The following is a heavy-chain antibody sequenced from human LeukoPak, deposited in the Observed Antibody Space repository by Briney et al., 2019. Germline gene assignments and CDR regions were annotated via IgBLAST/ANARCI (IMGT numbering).Heavy chain of an antibody. D-gene: IGHD2-21*02. Sequence: ASVKVSYKVSGYTLTELSMHWVRQAPGKGLEWMGGFDPEDGETIYAQKFQGRVTMTEDTSTDTAYMELSSLRSEDTAVYYCATDIVVVTAIKFDYWGQETLVTVSS. J-gene: IGHJ4*02. V-gene: IGHV1-24*01. CDR1: GYTLTELS. CDR2: FDPEDGET. CDR3: ATDIVVVTAIKFDY.